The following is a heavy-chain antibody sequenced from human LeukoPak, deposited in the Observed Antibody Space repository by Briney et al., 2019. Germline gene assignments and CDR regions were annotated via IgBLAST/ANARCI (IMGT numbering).Heavy chain of an antibody. D-gene: IGHD2-15*01. CDR1: GFSISNYW. CDR2: ISDETTT. V-gene: IGHV3-74*01. Sequence: GGSLRLSCAASGFSISNYWMHWVRQAPGKGLMWVSRISDETTTNYADSVKGRFTISRDNSKNTLYLQMNSLRAEDTAVYYCAGGSGIVVVVAATTLRYWGQGTLVTVSS. CDR3: AGGSGIVVVVAATTLRY. J-gene: IGHJ4*02.